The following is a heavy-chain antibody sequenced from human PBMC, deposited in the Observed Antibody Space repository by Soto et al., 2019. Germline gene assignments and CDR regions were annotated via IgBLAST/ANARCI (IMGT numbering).Heavy chain of an antibody. Sequence: QVQLVESGGGVVQPGRSLRLSCAASGFTFSSYGMHWVRQAPGKGLEWVAVIWYDGSNKYYADSVKGRFTISRDNSKNTLYLQMNSLRAEDTAVYYCARDCPRMDVWGQGTTVTVSS. CDR3: ARDCPRMDV. CDR2: IWYDGSNK. J-gene: IGHJ6*02. V-gene: IGHV3-33*01. CDR1: GFTFSSYG.